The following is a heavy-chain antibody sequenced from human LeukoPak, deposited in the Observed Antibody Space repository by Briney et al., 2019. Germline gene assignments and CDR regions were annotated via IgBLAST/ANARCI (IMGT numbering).Heavy chain of an antibody. J-gene: IGHJ4*02. CDR1: GFTFSSYG. CDR3: AKDGVIIAAAAPSFDY. V-gene: IGHV3-30*02. Sequence: PGGSLRLSCAASGFTFSSYGMHWVSQAPGKGLEWVAFIRYDGSNKYYADSVKGRFTISRDNSKNTLYLQMNSLRAEDTAVYYCAKDGVIIAAAAPSFDYWGQGTLVTVSS. D-gene: IGHD6-13*01. CDR2: IRYDGSNK.